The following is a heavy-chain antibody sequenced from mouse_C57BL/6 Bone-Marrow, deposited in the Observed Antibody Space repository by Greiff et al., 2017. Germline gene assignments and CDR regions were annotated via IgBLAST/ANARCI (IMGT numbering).Heavy chain of an antibody. Sequence: QVQLQQPGAELVKPGASVKLSCKASGYTFTSYWMQWVKQRPGQGLEWIGEIDPSDSYTNYNQKFKGKATLTVDTSSSTAYMQLSSLTSEDSAIYYCARGVPYYAMDYWGQGTSVTVSS. CDR2: IDPSDSYT. V-gene: IGHV1-50*01. CDR1: GYTFTSYW. J-gene: IGHJ4*01. CDR3: ARGVPYYAMDY.